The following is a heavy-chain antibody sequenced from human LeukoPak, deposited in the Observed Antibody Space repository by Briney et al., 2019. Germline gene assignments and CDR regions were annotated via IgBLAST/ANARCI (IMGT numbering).Heavy chain of an antibody. CDR2: ISYDGSNK. CDR3: ACAVMVQQLGAFDI. J-gene: IGHJ3*02. D-gene: IGHD6-13*01. Sequence: PGGSLRLSCAASGFTFSSYAMHWVRQAPGKGLEWVAVISYDGSNKYYADSVKGRFTISRDNSKNTLYLQMNSLRAEDTAVYYCACAVMVQQLGAFDIWGQGTMVTVSS. V-gene: IGHV3-30-3*01. CDR1: GFTFSSYA.